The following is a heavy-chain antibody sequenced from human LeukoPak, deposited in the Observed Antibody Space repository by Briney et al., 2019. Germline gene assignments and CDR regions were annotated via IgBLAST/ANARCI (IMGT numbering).Heavy chain of an antibody. CDR1: GFTFNNFG. J-gene: IGHJ3*02. V-gene: IGHV3-21*01. CDR2: ISSSSSYI. D-gene: IGHD3-22*01. Sequence: GGSLRLSCAASGFTFNNFGMIWVRQAPGKGLEWVSSISSSSSYIYYADSVKGRFTISRDNAKNSLYLQMNSLRAEDTAVDYCARDQGAYYYDSSGYEGAFDIWGQGTMVTVSS. CDR3: ARDQGAYYYDSSGYEGAFDI.